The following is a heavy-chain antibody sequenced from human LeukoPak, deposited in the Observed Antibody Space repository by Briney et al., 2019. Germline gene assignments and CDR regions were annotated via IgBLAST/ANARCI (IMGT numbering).Heavy chain of an antibody. J-gene: IGHJ6*03. V-gene: IGHV4-4*07. CDR2: IYTSGST. CDR3: ARAPLLDYGDYDYYYMDV. Sequence: SETLSLTCTVSGGSISSYYWSWIRQPAGKGLEWIGRIYTSGSTNYNPSFKTRVTMSVDTSKKQFSLKVSSVTAADTAMYYCARAPLLDYGDYDYYYMDVWGKGTTVTVSS. D-gene: IGHD4-17*01. CDR1: GGSISSYY.